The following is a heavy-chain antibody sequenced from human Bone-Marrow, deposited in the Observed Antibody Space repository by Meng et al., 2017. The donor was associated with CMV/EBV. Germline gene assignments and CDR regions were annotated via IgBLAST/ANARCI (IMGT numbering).Heavy chain of an antibody. J-gene: IGHJ4*02. V-gene: IGHV4-38-2*02. Sequence: SETLSHTCTVSGYSISSGYYWGWIRQPPGKGLEWIGSIYHSVSTYYNPSLKSRVTISVDTSKNQFSLKLSFVTAADTAVYYCARVYPKDDWGQGTLVTVSS. CDR2: IYHSVST. CDR3: ARVYPKDD. D-gene: IGHD2-2*01. CDR1: GYSISSGYY.